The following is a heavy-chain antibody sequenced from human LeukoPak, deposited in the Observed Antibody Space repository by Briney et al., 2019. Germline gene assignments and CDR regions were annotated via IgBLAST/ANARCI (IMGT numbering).Heavy chain of an antibody. V-gene: IGHV3-23*01. J-gene: IGHJ4*02. CDR2: ICGNSANT. Sequence: GGSLRLSCATSGFTFSTYAVSWVRQAPGKGLDWVSAICGNSANTYYADSVKGRFTISRDNSKNTLYLQMNSLRAEDTAVYYCAKDPYYDSSGYFDYWGQGTLVTVSS. D-gene: IGHD3-22*01. CDR3: AKDPYYDSSGYFDY. CDR1: GFTFSTYA.